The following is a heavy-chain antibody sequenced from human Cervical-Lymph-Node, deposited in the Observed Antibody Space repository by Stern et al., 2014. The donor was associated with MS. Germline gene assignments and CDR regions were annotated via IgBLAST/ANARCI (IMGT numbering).Heavy chain of an antibody. CDR3: AREAGYSFSYYGMDV. CDR1: GGILRRHA. CDR2: IIAIFSTT. D-gene: IGHD5-18*01. Sequence: VQLVQSGPEVKKPGSSVKVSCKASGGILRRHAISWVRQAPGQGLEYMGGIIAIFSTTNYAQKFQGRVSITADESTNTVYMELSSLRHDDTARYYCAREAGYSFSYYGMDVWGLGTSVTVSS. J-gene: IGHJ6*02. V-gene: IGHV1-69*01.